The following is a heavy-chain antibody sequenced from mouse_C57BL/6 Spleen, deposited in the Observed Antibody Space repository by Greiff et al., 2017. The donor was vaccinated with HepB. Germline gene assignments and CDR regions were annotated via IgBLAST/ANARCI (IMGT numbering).Heavy chain of an antibody. Sequence: VQLQQSGPELVKPGASVKIPCKASGYTFTDYNMDWVKQSHGKSLEWIGDINPNNGGTIYNQKFKGKATLTVDKSSSTAYMELRNLTSEDTAVYYCARHRQYYGNYVDYWGQGTTLTVSS. D-gene: IGHD2-1*01. CDR3: ARHRQYYGNYVDY. CDR2: INPNNGGT. J-gene: IGHJ2*01. V-gene: IGHV1-18*01. CDR1: GYTFTDYN.